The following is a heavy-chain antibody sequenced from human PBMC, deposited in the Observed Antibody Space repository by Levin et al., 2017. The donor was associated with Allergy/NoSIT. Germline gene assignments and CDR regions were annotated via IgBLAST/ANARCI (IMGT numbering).Heavy chain of an antibody. Sequence: SVKVSCKASGGTFNNYPLTWVRQAPGQGLEWMGGIISTSGTTNYAQKFQGRVTIAADESTNTAYMELSSLGSEDTAVYFCATPGYCSTDVCFTFDSWGQGTLVAVSS. J-gene: IGHJ4*02. CDR2: IISTSGTT. V-gene: IGHV1-69*13. D-gene: IGHD2-8*01. CDR1: GGTFNNYP. CDR3: ATPGYCSTDVCFTFDS.